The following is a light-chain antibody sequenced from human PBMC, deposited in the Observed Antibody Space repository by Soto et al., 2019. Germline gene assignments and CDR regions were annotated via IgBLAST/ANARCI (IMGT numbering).Light chain of an antibody. CDR1: PSISSW. J-gene: IGKJ1*01. CDR2: DAS. CDR3: QQYNSYSPTWT. V-gene: IGKV1-5*01. Sequence: GESDTVTCRARPSISSWLAWYQQKPGKAPKFLIYDASSLESGVPSRFSGSGSGTEFTLTISSLQPDDFATYYCQQYNSYSPTWTFGQGTKVDIK.